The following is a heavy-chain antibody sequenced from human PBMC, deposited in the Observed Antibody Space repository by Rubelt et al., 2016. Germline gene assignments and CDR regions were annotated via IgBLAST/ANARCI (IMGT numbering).Heavy chain of an antibody. CDR3: VAEGFNYHGMDV. V-gene: IGHV4-39*07. CDR1: GGSISSSSYH. Sequence: QLQLQESGPGLVKPSETLSLTCTVSGGSISSSSYHWGWVRQSPGKGLEWIGGLYYSGSTYFNPSLRSRVTVSLDASKNQFSLKLISVTAADTAVYYCVAEGFNYHGMDVWGQGTTVTVAS. CDR2: LYYSGST. J-gene: IGHJ6*02.